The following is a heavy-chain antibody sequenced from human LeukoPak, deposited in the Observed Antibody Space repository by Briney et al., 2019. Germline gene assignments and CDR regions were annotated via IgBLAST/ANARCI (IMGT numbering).Heavy chain of an antibody. CDR2: IWTDGGT. D-gene: IGHD6-13*01. J-gene: IGHJ5*02. Sequence: SGGSLRLSCAPSGFTASNYYMSWVRPAPGKGLEWDSVIWTDGGTYYADSVRGRFTISRDDSKNTLFLQMVSLRAEDTAVYYCARYRAAADPWGQGTLVTVSS. CDR3: ARYRAAADP. CDR1: GFTASNYY. V-gene: IGHV3-53*01.